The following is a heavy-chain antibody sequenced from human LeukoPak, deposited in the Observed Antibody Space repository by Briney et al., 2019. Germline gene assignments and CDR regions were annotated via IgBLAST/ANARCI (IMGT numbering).Heavy chain of an antibody. D-gene: IGHD2-15*01. CDR2: IYYGGST. CDR1: GGSISSSGYY. V-gene: IGHV4-39*01. J-gene: IGHJ4*02. CDR3: ARKYCSGGDCYSNY. Sequence: PSETLSLTCTVSGGSISSSGYYWGWIRQPPGKGLEWIGSIYYGGSTYYNPSLKSRVTISVDTSENQFSLKLSSVTAADTAMYYCARKYCSGGDCYSNYWGQGTLVTVSS.